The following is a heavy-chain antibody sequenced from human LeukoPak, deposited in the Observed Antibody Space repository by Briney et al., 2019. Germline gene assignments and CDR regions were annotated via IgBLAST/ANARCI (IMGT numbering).Heavy chain of an antibody. D-gene: IGHD3-22*01. J-gene: IGHJ4*02. CDR1: GYSFTSYW. V-gene: IGHV5-10-1*01. Sequence: KNGESLKIYCKGSGYSFTSYWSSWVRQMPGKGLEWMGTIDPSDSYTKYSPSFQGHVTVSSDKSIGTAYLQWSSLKASDTAMYYCASQRYYYDFSVYYPEYWGQGTLVTVSS. CDR3: ASQRYYYDFSVYYPEY. CDR2: IDPSDSYT.